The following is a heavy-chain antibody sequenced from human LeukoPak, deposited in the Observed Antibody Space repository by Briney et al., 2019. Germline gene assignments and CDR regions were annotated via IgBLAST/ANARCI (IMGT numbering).Heavy chain of an antibody. V-gene: IGHV3-21*04. CDR1: GFTFSSYT. CDR3: ARQYSYGYLYFFDY. D-gene: IGHD5-18*01. J-gene: IGHJ4*02. Sequence: GGSLRLSCAASGFTFSSYTMNWVRQAPGKGLECVSSISSGSAYIYYADSVRGRFTISRDNAKNSLYLQMNSLRAEDTAVYYCARQYSYGYLYFFDYWGQGILVTVSS. CDR2: ISSGSAYI.